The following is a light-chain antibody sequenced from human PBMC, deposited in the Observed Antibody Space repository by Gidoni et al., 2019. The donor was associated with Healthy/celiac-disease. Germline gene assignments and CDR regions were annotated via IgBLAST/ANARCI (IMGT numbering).Light chain of an antibody. CDR2: ASS. V-gene: IGKV1-39*01. CDR3: QQCYSTPWT. Sequence: DIQMTQSPSSLSASVGDRVTITCRASQSISSYLNWYQQKPGKAPKLLIYASSSLQSGVPSRFSGSASGTVFTLTISILPPEDFVTYYCQQCYSTPWTFGQGTKVEIK. J-gene: IGKJ1*01. CDR1: QSISSY.